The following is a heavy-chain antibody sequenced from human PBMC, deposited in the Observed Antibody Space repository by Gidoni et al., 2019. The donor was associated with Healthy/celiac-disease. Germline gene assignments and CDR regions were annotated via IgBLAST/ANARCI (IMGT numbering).Heavy chain of an antibody. CDR2: IYYSGST. V-gene: IGHV4-31*01. CDR3: ARSARSDAFDI. J-gene: IGHJ3*02. Sequence: SISSGGYYWSWIRQHPGKGLEWSGYIYYSGSTYYNPSLKSLVTISVDTSKNQFSLKLSSVTAADTAVYYCARSARSDAFDIWGQGTMVTVSS. CDR1: SISSGGYY.